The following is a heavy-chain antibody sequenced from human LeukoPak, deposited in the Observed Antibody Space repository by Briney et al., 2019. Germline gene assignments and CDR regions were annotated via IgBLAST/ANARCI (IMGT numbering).Heavy chain of an antibody. CDR3: ARSRDGYNPSEN. D-gene: IGHD5-24*01. CDR1: GGTFSSYA. V-gene: IGHV1-69*04. Sequence: GSSVKVSCKASGGTFSSYAISWVRQAPGQGLEWMGRIIPILGIANYAQKFQGRVTITADKSTSTAYMELSSLRSEDTAVYYCARSRDGYNPSENWGQGTLVTVSS. CDR2: IIPILGIA. J-gene: IGHJ4*02.